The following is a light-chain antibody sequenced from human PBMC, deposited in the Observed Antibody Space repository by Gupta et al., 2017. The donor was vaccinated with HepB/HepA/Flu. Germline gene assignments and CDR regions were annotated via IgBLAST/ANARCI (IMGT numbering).Light chain of an antibody. V-gene: IGKV2-30*01. CDR2: KVS. Sequence: DDVMTQSPLSLPVTLGQPASISFRSSQSLVYSDGNTYLNWFQQRPGQSPRRLIYKVSNRYSGVPHRFSGSGSGTEFTLNISSGEAEDVGAYYCSQGKHWARTFGQGTKVEIK. CDR3: SQGKHWART. CDR1: QSLVYSDGNTY. J-gene: IGKJ1*01.